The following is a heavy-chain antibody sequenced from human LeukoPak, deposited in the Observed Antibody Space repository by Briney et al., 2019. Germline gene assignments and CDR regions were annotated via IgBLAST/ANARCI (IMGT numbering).Heavy chain of an antibody. D-gene: IGHD2-15*01. J-gene: IGHJ4*02. CDR2: INHSGST. V-gene: IGHV4-34*01. CDR3: ARGRPPVGYYFDY. Sequence: SETLSLTRAVYGGSFSGYYWSWIRQPPGKGLEWIGEINHSGSTNYNPSLKSRVTISVDTSKNQFSLKLSSVTAADTAVYYCARGRPPVGYYFDYWGQGTLVTVSS. CDR1: GGSFSGYY.